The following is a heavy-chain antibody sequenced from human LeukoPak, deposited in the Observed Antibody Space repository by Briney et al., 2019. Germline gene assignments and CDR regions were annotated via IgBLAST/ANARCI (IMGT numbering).Heavy chain of an antibody. D-gene: IGHD3-3*01. CDR2: IYYSGST. J-gene: IGHJ5*02. CDR3: ARVGNPLVTVFAWFDP. CDR1: GYSISSGYY. Sequence: PSETLSLTCTVSGYSISSGYYWGWIRQPPGKGLEWIGSIYYSGSTNYNPSLKSRVTISVDTSKNQFSLKLSSVTAADTAVYYCARVGNPLVTVFAWFDPWGQGTLVTVSS. V-gene: IGHV4-38-2*02.